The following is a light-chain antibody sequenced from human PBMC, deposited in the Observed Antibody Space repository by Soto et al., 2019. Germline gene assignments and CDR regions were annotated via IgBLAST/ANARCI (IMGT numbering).Light chain of an antibody. CDR1: SSDVGAYNY. V-gene: IGLV2-14*01. J-gene: IGLJ1*01. CDR3: SSYTTSTTLIV. CDR2: EVN. Sequence: QSALTQPASVSGSPGQSITIFCTGTSSDVGAYNYVSWYHQHPGTAPKLLIYEVNIRPSGVSNRFSGSKSGNTASLTISGLQAEDEADYYCSSYTTSTTLIVFGTGTKVTVL.